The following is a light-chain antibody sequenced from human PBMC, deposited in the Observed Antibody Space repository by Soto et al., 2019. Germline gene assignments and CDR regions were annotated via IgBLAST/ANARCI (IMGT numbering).Light chain of an antibody. V-gene: IGLV2-14*01. CDR1: SSDVGGYNY. Sequence: QSALTQPASVSGSPGQSITISCTGTSSDVGGYNYVSWYQQHPGKAPKLMIYEVSNRPSGVSSRFSGSKSGNTASLTISGLQAEDEADYYCSSYTSSSTVVFGAGTKLTVL. J-gene: IGLJ2*01. CDR3: SSYTSSSTVV. CDR2: EVS.